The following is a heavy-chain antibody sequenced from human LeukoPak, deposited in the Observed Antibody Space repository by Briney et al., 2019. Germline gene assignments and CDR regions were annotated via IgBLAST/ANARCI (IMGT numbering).Heavy chain of an antibody. D-gene: IGHD3-22*01. CDR2: IGGSGGSGGST. V-gene: IGHV3-23*01. CDR3: AKIYYYDSSVYFPHDAFDI. Sequence: PGGSLRLSCAASGFTFSSYAMSWVRQAPGKGLEWVSVIGGSGGSGGSTYSADSVKGRFTISRDNSKNTLYPQMNSLRAEDTAVYYCAKIYYYDSSVYFPHDAFDIWGQGTMVTVSS. J-gene: IGHJ3*02. CDR1: GFTFSSYA.